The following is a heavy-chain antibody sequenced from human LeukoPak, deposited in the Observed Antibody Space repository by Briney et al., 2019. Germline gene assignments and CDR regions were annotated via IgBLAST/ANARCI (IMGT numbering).Heavy chain of an antibody. Sequence: SETLSLTCTVSGGSISSYYWSWIRQPPGKGLEWIGYIYYSGSTNYNPSLKSRVTISVDTFKNQFSLKLSSVTAADTAVYYCAREEITMVRGVPFYYGMDVWGQGTTITASS. CDR3: AREEITMVRGVPFYYGMDV. D-gene: IGHD3-10*01. J-gene: IGHJ6*02. V-gene: IGHV4-59*01. CDR1: GGSISSYY. CDR2: IYYSGST.